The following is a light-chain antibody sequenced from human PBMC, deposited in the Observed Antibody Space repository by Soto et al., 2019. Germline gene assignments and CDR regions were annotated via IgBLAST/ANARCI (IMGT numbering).Light chain of an antibody. CDR2: DVS. J-gene: IGLJ1*01. V-gene: IGLV2-14*01. Sequence: QSVLTQPASVSGSPGQSITISCTGTSSDVGGYNNVSWYQQHPGKAPKLMIYDVSNRPSGVSNRFSCSKSGNTASLTISGLQAEDEADYYCSSYTSSSTYVFGTGTKVTVL. CDR3: SSYTSSSTYV. CDR1: SSDVGGYNN.